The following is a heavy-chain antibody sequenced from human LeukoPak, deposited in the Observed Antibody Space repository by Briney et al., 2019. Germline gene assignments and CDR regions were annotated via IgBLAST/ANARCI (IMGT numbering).Heavy chain of an antibody. CDR2: IRYDGSNK. CDR1: GFTFSSYG. V-gene: IGHV3-30*02. CDR3: AKNPSSGWYVLYFDY. Sequence: GGSLRLSCAASGFTFSSYGMHWVRQAPGKGLEWVAFIRYDGSNKYYADSVKGRFTISRDNSKNTLYLQMNSLRAEDTAVYYCAKNPSSGWYVLYFDYWGQGTLVTVSS. J-gene: IGHJ4*02. D-gene: IGHD6-19*01.